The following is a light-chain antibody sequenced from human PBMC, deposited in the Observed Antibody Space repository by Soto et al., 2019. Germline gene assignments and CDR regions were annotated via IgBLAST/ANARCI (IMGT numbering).Light chain of an antibody. CDR3: QQCHATPLT. J-gene: IGKJ5*01. CDR1: QAIGNY. Sequence: DIQMTHSPSSLSSSVGYIVTITCRASQAIGNYLNWYQQKPGKAPNLLIFGATTLQSGVPSRFSGSGYGTNFTLIISVLQPEDFAIYYCQQCHATPLTFGQGTRLEIK. CDR2: GAT. V-gene: IGKV1-39*01.